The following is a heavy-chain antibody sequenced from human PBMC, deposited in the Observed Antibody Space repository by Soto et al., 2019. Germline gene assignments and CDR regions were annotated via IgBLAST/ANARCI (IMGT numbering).Heavy chain of an antibody. V-gene: IGHV1-46*01. J-gene: IGHJ6*02. CDR1: GFTFTSSA. CDR2: LNINTGST. Sequence: ASVKVSCKASGFTFTSSAVQWARQARGQGLEWMGILNINTGSTSYAPKFQGRVTMTRDTSTTTVYMELSSLRSEDTAVYYCARVLGASGMDVWGQGTTVTVSS. CDR3: ARVLGASGMDV.